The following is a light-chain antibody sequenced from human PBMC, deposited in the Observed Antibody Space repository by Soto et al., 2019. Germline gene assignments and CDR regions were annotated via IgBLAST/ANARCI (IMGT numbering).Light chain of an antibody. V-gene: IGLV2-23*01. CDR1: SGDVGSYYL. CDR2: EGT. J-gene: IGLJ1*01. Sequence: QSALTQPASVSGSPGQSITMSCNGISGDVGSYYLVSWYQQHPGKAPKLIIYEGTKRPSGVSNRFSGSKSDNTASLTISGLQADDEADYYCSSFVGFSTCGRDVFGTGTKLTVL. CDR3: SSFVGFSTCGRDV.